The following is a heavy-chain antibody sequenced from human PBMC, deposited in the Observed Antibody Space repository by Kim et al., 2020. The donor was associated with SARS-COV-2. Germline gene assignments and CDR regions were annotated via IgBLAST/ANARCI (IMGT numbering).Heavy chain of an antibody. CDR2: INPNSGGT. CDR3: VRGLIYFGERSVMDV. J-gene: IGHJ6*02. CDR1: GYTFTAYY. Sequence: ASVKVSCKASGYTFTAYYMHWVRQAPGQGLEWMGRINPNSGGTNYAQRFQGRVTMTRDTPISTAYMELTRLRSDDTAVYYCVRGLIYFGERSVMDVWGQGTTVTVSS. D-gene: IGHD3-10*01. V-gene: IGHV1-2*06.